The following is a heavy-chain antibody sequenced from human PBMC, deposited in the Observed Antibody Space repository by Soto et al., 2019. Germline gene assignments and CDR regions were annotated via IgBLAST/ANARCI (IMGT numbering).Heavy chain of an antibody. J-gene: IGHJ5*02. CDR1: GFTFSSYS. CDR3: SRDYSSSRLYNWFDP. Sequence: EVQLVESGGGLVKPGGSLRLSCAASGFTFSSYSMNWVRQAPGKGLEWVSSISSSSSYIYYAASVKGRFTISRDNAKNSLYLQMNSRRAEDTAVYYCSRDYSSSRLYNWFDPWGQGTLVTGSS. V-gene: IGHV3-21*01. D-gene: IGHD6-6*01. CDR2: ISSSSSYI.